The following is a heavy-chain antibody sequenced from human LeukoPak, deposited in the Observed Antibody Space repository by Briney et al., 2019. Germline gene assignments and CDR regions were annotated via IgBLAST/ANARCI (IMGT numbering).Heavy chain of an antibody. CDR1: GYTFTGYY. J-gene: IGHJ4*02. V-gene: IGHV1-2*06. CDR3: ARARNYCSGGSCYYFDY. D-gene: IGHD2-15*01. CDR2: INPNSGGT. Sequence: ASVKVSCKASGYTFTGYYMHWVRQAPGQGLEWMGRINPNSGGTNYAQKFQGRVTMTRDTSFSTAYMELSRLRSDDTAVYYCARARNYCSGGSCYYFDYWGQGTLVTVSS.